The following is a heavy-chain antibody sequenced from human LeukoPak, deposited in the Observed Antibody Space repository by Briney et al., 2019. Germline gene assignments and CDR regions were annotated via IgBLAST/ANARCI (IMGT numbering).Heavy chain of an antibody. D-gene: IGHD2-2*01. CDR1: GGSFSGYY. V-gene: IGHV4-34*01. J-gene: IGHJ5*02. CDR3: ARAVVVPVPGFDP. CDR2: INHSGST. Sequence: SETLSLTCAVYGGSFSGYYWSWIRQPPGKGLEWIGEINHSGSTNYNPSLKSRVTISVDTSKNQFSLKLSSVTAADTAVYYCARAVVVPVPGFDPWGQGTLVTVSS.